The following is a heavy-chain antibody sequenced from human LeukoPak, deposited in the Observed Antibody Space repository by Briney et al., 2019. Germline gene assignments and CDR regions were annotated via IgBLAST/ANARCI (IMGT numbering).Heavy chain of an antibody. Sequence: GGSLRLSCAASGFTFSSYGMHWVRQAPGKGLEWVAFIRYDGSNKYYADSVKGRLTISRDNSKNTLYLQMNSLRAEDTAVYYCAKDGPYYYDSSGYNDAFDIWGQGTMVTVSS. CDR1: GFTFSSYG. V-gene: IGHV3-30*02. CDR3: AKDGPYYYDSSGYNDAFDI. J-gene: IGHJ3*02. D-gene: IGHD3-22*01. CDR2: IRYDGSNK.